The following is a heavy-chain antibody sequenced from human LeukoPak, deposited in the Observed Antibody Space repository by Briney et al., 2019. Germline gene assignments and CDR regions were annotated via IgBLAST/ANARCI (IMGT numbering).Heavy chain of an antibody. V-gene: IGHV1-3*03. J-gene: IGHJ6*03. CDR2: INAGNGNT. CDR1: GYTFTSYA. CDR3: ARGGYSYGYYYYYYMDV. D-gene: IGHD5-18*01. Sequence: ASVKVSCKASGYTFTSYAMHWVRQAPGQRLEWMGWINAGNGNTKYSQEFQGRVTITRNTSISTAYMELSSLRSEDTAVYYCARGGYSYGYYYYYYMDVWGKGTTVTVSS.